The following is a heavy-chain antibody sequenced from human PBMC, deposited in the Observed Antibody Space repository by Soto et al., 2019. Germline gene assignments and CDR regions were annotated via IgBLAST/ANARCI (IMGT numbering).Heavy chain of an antibody. J-gene: IGHJ6*02. Sequence: PGGSLRLSCAVSGFTFSNYAFSWVRQAPGKGLEWVSAISGSGINTYYAGSLKGRFTISRDNFMNTLHLEMNSLRAEDTAVYFCVKDYYGDYDPSQYFYYGMDVWGQGTTVTVSS. CDR1: GFTFSNYA. V-gene: IGHV3-23*01. CDR3: VKDYYGDYDPSQYFYYGMDV. D-gene: IGHD4-17*01. CDR2: ISGSGINT.